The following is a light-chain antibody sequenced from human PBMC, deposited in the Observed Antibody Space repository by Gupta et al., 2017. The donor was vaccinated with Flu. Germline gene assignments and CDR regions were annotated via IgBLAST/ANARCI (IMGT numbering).Light chain of an antibody. V-gene: IGLV3-1*01. CDR1: KRGYEY. CDR3: QARDNSTLV. Sequence: SPGKTASFTCSGDKRGYEYASGYQQKPGQSPLLVIYQDDKRPSGIPVRFSGSSSGTTATLTISGTQAMDEDYYYCQARDNSTLVFGGGTKLTV. CDR2: QDD. J-gene: IGLJ3*02.